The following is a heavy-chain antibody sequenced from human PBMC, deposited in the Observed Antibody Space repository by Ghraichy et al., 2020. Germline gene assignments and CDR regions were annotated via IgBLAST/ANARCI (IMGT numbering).Heavy chain of an antibody. J-gene: IGHJ4*02. CDR2: IYYSGST. Sequence: SETLSLTCTVSGGSISSYYWSWIRQPPGKGLEWIGYIYYSGSTNYNPSLKSRVTISVDTSKNQFSLKLSSVTAADTAVYYCARADWGSPLNFDYWGQGTLVTVSS. V-gene: IGHV4-59*01. D-gene: IGHD7-27*01. CDR3: ARADWGSPLNFDY. CDR1: GGSISSYY.